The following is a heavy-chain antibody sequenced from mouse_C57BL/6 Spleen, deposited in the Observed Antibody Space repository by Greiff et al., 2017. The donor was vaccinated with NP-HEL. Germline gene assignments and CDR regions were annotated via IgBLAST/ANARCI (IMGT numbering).Heavy chain of an antibody. CDR2: ISSGGSYT. Sequence: EVQLVESGGDLVKPGGSLKLSCAASGFTFSSYGMSWVRQTPDKRLEWVATISSGGSYTYYPDSVKGRFTISRDNAKNTLYLQMSSLKSEDTAMYYCARRDGSSYDYWGQGTTRTVSS. D-gene: IGHD1-1*01. CDR3: ARRDGSSYDY. CDR1: GFTFSSYG. V-gene: IGHV5-6*01. J-gene: IGHJ2*01.